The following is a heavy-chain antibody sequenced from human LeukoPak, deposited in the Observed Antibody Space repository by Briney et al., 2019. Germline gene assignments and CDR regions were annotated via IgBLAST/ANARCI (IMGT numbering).Heavy chain of an antibody. Sequence: GASVKVSCKASGYTFTGYYMHWVRQAPGQGLEWMGWINPNGGGTNYAQKFQGRVTMTRDTSISTAYMELSRLRSDDTAVYYCARAGYCSSTSCYDFDYWGQGTLVTVSS. V-gene: IGHV1-2*02. CDR3: ARAGYCSSTSCYDFDY. CDR2: INPNGGGT. J-gene: IGHJ4*02. CDR1: GYTFTGYY. D-gene: IGHD2-2*01.